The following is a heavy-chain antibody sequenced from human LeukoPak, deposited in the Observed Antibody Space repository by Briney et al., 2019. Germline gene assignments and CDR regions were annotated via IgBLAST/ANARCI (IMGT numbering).Heavy chain of an antibody. CDR1: GGSFSGYY. Sequence: PSETLSLTCAVYGGSFSGYYWSWIRQPPGQGLEWIGEINHSGSTNYNPSLKSRVTISVDTSKNQFSLKLSSVTAADTAVYYCASLYSSSHDYWGQGTLVTVSS. CDR2: INHSGST. J-gene: IGHJ4*02. CDR3: ASLYSSSHDY. V-gene: IGHV4-34*01. D-gene: IGHD6-13*01.